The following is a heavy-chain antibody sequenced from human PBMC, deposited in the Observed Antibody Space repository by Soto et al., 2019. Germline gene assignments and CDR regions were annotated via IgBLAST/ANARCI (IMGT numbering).Heavy chain of an antibody. CDR1: GDSISSGDYY. V-gene: IGHV4-30-4*01. D-gene: IGHD6-13*01. J-gene: IGHJ4*02. CDR3: ASGFTRYSSPPGPLEY. Sequence: QVQLQESGPGLVKPSQTLSLTCSVSGDSISSGDYYWSWIRQPPGKGLEWIGCIYYSGNTYYNQSLKSRVSMSVDTSKNQFSLKLNSVTAADTAVYYCASGFTRYSSPPGPLEYWGQGTLVTVSS. CDR2: IYYSGNT.